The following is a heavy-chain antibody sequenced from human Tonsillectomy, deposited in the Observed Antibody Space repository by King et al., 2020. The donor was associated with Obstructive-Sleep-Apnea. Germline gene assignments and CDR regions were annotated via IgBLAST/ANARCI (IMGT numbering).Heavy chain of an antibody. D-gene: IGHD3-10*01. J-gene: IGHJ4*02. CDR3: AITSPGGFDH. V-gene: IGHV1-3*01. CDR1: GYTFTSYL. Sequence: QLVQSGAEVKKPGASVKVSCKASGYTFTSYLMHWVRQAPGQRLEWMGWINAGNGNTKYSQNFQDRLTITRDTSASTAYMELSSLKSEDTAVFYCAITSPGGFDHWGQGTLVTVSS. CDR2: INAGNGNT.